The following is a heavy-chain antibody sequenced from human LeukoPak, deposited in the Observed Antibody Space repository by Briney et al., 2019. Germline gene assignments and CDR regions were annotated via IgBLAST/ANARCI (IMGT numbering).Heavy chain of an antibody. D-gene: IGHD6-19*01. CDR3: ARVMVSSGWYYFDY. CDR2: IYTSGST. V-gene: IGHV4-4*07. Sequence: SETLSLTCTVSGGSISSYYWSWIRQPAGKGLEWIGRIYTSGSTNYNPSHKSRVTMSVDTSKNQFSLKLSSVTAADTAVYYCARVMVSSGWYYFDYWGQGTLVTVSS. J-gene: IGHJ4*02. CDR1: GGSISSYY.